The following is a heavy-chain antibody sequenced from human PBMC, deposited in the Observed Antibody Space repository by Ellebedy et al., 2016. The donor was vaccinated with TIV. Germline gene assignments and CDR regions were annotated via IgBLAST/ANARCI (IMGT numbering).Heavy chain of an antibody. CDR1: GFTFNNHA. J-gene: IGHJ2*01. Sequence: PGGSLRLSCEASGFTFNNHAVSCVRQAPGKGLEWISGTGSTFSADSVQGRFTVSRDNSKQMVYLQMNSLTSEDTGVYYFAREAGISSFRHWYIDLWGRGTLVIVSS. D-gene: IGHD6-6*01. CDR3: AREAGISSFRHWYIDL. CDR2: TGST. V-gene: IGHV3-53*01.